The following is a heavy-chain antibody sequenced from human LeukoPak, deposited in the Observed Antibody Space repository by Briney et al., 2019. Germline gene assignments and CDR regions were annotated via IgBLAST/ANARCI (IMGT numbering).Heavy chain of an antibody. CDR2: IYHRGTT. D-gene: IGHD5-12*01. V-gene: IGHV4-4*02. CDR3: ARFQGGYTAYDQFAAEP. Sequence: SGTLSLTCAGSGGSISGTNWWSWVRQPPRKGLEWLGDIYHRGTTNYNPSRKSRVTISVDKSKNQFSLKLSSVTAADTAVYYCARFQGGYTAYDQFAAEPWGQGTLVTVSS. J-gene: IGHJ5*02. CDR1: GGSISGTNW.